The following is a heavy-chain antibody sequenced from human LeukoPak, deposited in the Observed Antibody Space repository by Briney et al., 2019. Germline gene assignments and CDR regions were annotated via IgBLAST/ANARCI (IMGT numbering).Heavy chain of an antibody. Sequence: GGSLRLSCAASGFTFSSYAMSWVRQAPGKGLEWVSAISGSGGSTYYADSVKGRFTISRDNSKNTLYLQMNSLRAEDTAVYYCARDRGYYYDSSGYLHMDVWGQGTTVTVSS. V-gene: IGHV3-23*01. CDR1: GFTFSSYA. CDR3: ARDRGYYYDSSGYLHMDV. D-gene: IGHD3-22*01. J-gene: IGHJ6*02. CDR2: ISGSGGST.